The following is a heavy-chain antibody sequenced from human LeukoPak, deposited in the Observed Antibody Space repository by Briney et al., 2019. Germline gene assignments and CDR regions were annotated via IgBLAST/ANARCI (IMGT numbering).Heavy chain of an antibody. D-gene: IGHD1-26*01. Sequence: PGGSLRLSCAASGFTLSDYYMSWIRQAPGKGLEWVSDISRSGSNIYYADSVKGRFTISRDNARNSLYLQMNTLRVEDTAVYYCTRDASTRGPIDYWGQGTLVTVSS. V-gene: IGHV3-11*01. J-gene: IGHJ4*02. CDR1: GFTLSDYY. CDR3: TRDASTRGPIDY. CDR2: ISRSGSNI.